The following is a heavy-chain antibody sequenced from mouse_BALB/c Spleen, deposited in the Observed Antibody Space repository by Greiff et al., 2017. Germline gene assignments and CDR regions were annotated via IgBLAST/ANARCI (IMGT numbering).Heavy chain of an antibody. Sequence: QVHVKQSGAELVRPGTSVKVSCKASGYAFTNYLIEWVKQRPGQGLEWIGVINPGSGGTNYNEKFKGKATLTADKSSSTAYMQLSSLTSDDSAVYFCARFGIYAMDYWGQGTSVTVSS. CDR2: INPGSGGT. CDR3: ARFGIYAMDY. CDR1: GYAFTNYL. D-gene: IGHD1-1*02. V-gene: IGHV1-54*01. J-gene: IGHJ4*01.